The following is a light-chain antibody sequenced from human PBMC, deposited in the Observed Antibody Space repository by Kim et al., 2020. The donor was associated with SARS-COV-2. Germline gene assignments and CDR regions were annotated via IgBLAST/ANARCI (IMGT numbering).Light chain of an antibody. V-gene: IGKV1-27*01. Sequence: DIQMTQSPSSLSASVGDRVTIACRASQGISNCLAWYQQKPGKVPKLLIYGASTLQSGVPSRFSGSGSGTEFTLTISSLQPEDVATYYCQEYDSAPRLFTFGPGTKVDIK. CDR3: QEYDSAPRLFT. CDR1: QGISNC. CDR2: GAS. J-gene: IGKJ3*01.